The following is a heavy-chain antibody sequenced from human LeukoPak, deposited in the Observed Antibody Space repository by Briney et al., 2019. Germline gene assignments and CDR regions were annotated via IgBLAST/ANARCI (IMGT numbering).Heavy chain of an antibody. V-gene: IGHV3-23*01. CDR2: ISGSGGST. Sequence: GGSLRLSCAASGFTFSSYAMSWVRHAPGKGLEWVSAISGSGGSTYYADSVKGRFTIYRDTSKNTLYLQMNSLRAEDTAVYYCAKESKAVAGRLVSYYWGQGALVTVSS. CDR3: AKESKAVAGRLVSYY. D-gene: IGHD6-19*01. CDR1: GFTFSSYA. J-gene: IGHJ4*02.